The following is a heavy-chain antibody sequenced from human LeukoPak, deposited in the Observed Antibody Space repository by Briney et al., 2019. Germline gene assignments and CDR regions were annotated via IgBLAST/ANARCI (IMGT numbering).Heavy chain of an antibody. D-gene: IGHD2-2*01. V-gene: IGHV3-74*01. CDR3: ATSRTFDY. CDR1: GFDFSSNW. Sequence: GGSLRLSCAASGFDFSSNWMHWVRHAPGQGLVWVSRIKGDGISTNYADSVKGRFTISRDNAKNTLYLQMNSLRAEDTAIYYCATSRTFDYWGQGTLVTVSS. J-gene: IGHJ4*02. CDR2: IKGDGIST.